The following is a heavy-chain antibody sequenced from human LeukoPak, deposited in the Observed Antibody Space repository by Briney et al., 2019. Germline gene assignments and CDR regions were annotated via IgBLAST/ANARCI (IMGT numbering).Heavy chain of an antibody. CDR1: GGSISSSNYY. V-gene: IGHV4-39*07. J-gene: IGHJ4*02. D-gene: IGHD1-26*01. CDR2: IYYSGST. CDR3: ARERLVGADPLDY. Sequence: SETLSLTCTVSGGSISSSNYYWGWIRQPPGKGLEWIGSIYYSGSTYYNPSLKSRVTISVDTSKNQFSLKLSSVTAADTAVYYCARERLVGADPLDYWGQGTLVTVSS.